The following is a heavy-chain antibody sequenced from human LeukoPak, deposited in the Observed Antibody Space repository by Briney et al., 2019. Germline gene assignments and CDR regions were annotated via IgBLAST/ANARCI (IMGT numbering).Heavy chain of an antibody. CDR1: GLTFSSYW. CDR2: IKQDGSDK. V-gene: IGHV3-7*01. J-gene: IGHJ4*02. CDR3: ARDRAAGRPHFDY. Sequence: GGSLRPSCAASGLTFSSYWMSWVRQVPGKGLEWVANIKQDGSDKYYVDSVKGRFTISRDNAKNSLYLQVNSLRVEDTAVYYCARDRAAGRPHFDYWGQGTLVTVSS. D-gene: IGHD6-13*01.